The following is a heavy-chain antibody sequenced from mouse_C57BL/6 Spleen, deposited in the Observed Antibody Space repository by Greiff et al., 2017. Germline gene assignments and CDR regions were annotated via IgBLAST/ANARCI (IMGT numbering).Heavy chain of an antibody. CDR1: GYTFTSYW. J-gene: IGHJ4*01. Sequence: VQLQQPGAELVKPGASVKVSCKASGYTFTSYWMHWVKQRPGQGLEWIGRIHPSDSDTNYNQKFKGKATLTVDKSSSTAYMQLSSLTSEDSAVYYCARLSYYYAMDYWGQGTSVTVSS. V-gene: IGHV1-74*01. CDR3: ARLSYYYAMDY. CDR2: IHPSDSDT. D-gene: IGHD1-1*02.